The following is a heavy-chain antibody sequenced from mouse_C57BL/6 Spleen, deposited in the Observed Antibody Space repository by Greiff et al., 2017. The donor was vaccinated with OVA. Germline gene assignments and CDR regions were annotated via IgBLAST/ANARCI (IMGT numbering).Heavy chain of an antibody. V-gene: IGHV5-16*01. CDR1: GFTFSDYY. J-gene: IGHJ1*03. Sequence: EVQRVESEGGLVQPGSSMKLSCTASGFTFSDYYMAWVRQVPEKGLEWVANINYDGSSTYYLDSLKSRFIISRDNAKNILYLQMSSLKSEDTATYYCARASNYYGSSHWYFDVWGTGTTVTVSS. CDR3: ARASNYYGSSHWYFDV. CDR2: INYDGSST. D-gene: IGHD1-1*01.